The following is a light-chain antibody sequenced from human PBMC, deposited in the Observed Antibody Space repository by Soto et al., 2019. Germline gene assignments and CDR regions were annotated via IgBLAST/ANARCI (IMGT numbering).Light chain of an antibody. J-gene: IGKJ4*02. CDR3: QQYNNWPPAT. CDR1: QSVSSK. Sequence: EIVMTQSPATLSVSPGERATLSCRASQSVSSKLAWYQQKPGQAPRLLIYRASTRATDIPARFSGSGSGTEFTLTISSLQSEDFAVYYCQQYNNWPPATFGRGTKVDIX. V-gene: IGKV3-15*01. CDR2: RAS.